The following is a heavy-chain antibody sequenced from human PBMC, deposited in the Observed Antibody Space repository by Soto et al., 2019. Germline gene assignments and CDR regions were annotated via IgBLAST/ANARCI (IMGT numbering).Heavy chain of an antibody. CDR1: GYTFFTYD. V-gene: IGHV1-18*01. Sequence: QVHLVQSGVEVKTPGASVKVSCQASGYTFFTYDISWVRQAPGQGLEWMGWISTYSGDTKYAQKFQGRVTMTAATSPTTAYLELRSLRSADTAVYYCARHHGPTTSENWFDPWGQGTLVTVSS. J-gene: IGHJ5*02. CDR2: ISTYSGDT. CDR3: ARHHGPTTSENWFDP. D-gene: IGHD5-12*01.